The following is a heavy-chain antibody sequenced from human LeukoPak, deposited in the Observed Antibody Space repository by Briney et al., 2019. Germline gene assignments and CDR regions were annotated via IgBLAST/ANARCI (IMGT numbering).Heavy chain of an antibody. CDR3: ARDQAGEQLAEFDY. D-gene: IGHD6-6*01. CDR2: ISSSSSTI. V-gene: IGHV3-48*04. CDR1: GFTFSSYA. Sequence: SGGSLRLSCAVSGFTFSSYAMNWVRQARGKGLEWVSYISSSSSTIYYADSVKGRFTISRDHAKNSLYLQMNSLRAEDTAVYYCARDQAGEQLAEFDYWRQGTLVTVSS. J-gene: IGHJ4*02.